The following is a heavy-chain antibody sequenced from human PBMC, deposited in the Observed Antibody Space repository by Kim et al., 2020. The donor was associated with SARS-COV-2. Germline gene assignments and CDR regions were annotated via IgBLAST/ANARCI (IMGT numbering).Heavy chain of an antibody. Sequence: GESLKISCEGSGYSFSNYWIGWVRQMPGKGLERMGTIYPGDSDTRYSPSFQGQVAISAAKSINTAYLQWSSPKASDTAIYFCARCSQITSNNCYYFDYWGQGTLATVSS. CDR2: IYPGDSDT. J-gene: IGHJ4*02. CDR3: ARCSQITSNNCYYFDY. CDR1: GYSFSNYW. V-gene: IGHV5-51*01. D-gene: IGHD1-20*01.